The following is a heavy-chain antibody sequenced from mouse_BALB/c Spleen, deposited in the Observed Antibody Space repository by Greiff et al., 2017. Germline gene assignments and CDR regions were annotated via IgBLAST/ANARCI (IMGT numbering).Heavy chain of an antibody. CDR1: GYTFTSYW. J-gene: IGHJ2*01. CDR3: ARGYDGY. CDR2: IYPGDGDT. V-gene: IGHV1-87*01. D-gene: IGHD2-14*01. Sequence: VQLQQSGAELARPGASVKLSCKASGYTFTSYWMQWVKQRPGQGLEWIGAIYPGDGDTRYTQKFKGKATLTADKSSSTAYMQLSSLASEDSAVYYCARGYDGYWGQGTTLTVSS.